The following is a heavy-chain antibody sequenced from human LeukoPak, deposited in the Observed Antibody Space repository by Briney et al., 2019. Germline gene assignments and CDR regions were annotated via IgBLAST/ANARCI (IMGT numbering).Heavy chain of an antibody. CDR3: ARAVGSFDWLPLFDY. D-gene: IGHD3-9*01. V-gene: IGHV4-4*02. CDR2: IFHSGST. CDR1: GGSISNGHW. Sequence: PSETLSLTCAVSGGSISNGHWWSWVRQPPGRGLQWIGEIFHSGSTNYNPSLKSRVTISVDNSKNQFSLTLTSVTAADTAVYYCARAVGSFDWLPLFDYWGQGTLVTVSS. J-gene: IGHJ4*02.